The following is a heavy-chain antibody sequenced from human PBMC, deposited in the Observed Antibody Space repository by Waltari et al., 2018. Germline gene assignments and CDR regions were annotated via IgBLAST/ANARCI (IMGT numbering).Heavy chain of an antibody. CDR3: AAPVRGTTRPFEL. J-gene: IGHJ4*02. CDR1: GGTFSTYA. Sequence: QVQLVQSGAEVKKPGASVKVSCKASGGTFSTYAISWGRQPAGQGRGWLGGIIPLLGVARYAQKFEGRVTITADKSTSTDYMEMSSLRYEDTAVYYCAAPVRGTTRPFELWGQGTPVTVSS. CDR2: IIPLLGVA. D-gene: IGHD4-4*01. V-gene: IGHV1-69*10.